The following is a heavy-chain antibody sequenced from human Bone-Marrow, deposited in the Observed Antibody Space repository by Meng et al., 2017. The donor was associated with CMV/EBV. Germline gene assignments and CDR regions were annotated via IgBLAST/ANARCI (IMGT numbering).Heavy chain of an antibody. CDR1: GFTFSSYS. D-gene: IGHD6-13*01. J-gene: IGHJ6*02. CDR3: AREFISGRSSSWYPYYYYGMDV. Sequence: GEYLKISCAASGFTFSSYSMNWVRQAPGKGLEWVSVIYSGGSTYYADSVKGRFTISRDNSKNTLYLQMNSLRAEDTAVYYCAREFISGRSSSWYPYYYYGMDVWGQGTTVTVSS. CDR2: IYSGGST. V-gene: IGHV3-53*01.